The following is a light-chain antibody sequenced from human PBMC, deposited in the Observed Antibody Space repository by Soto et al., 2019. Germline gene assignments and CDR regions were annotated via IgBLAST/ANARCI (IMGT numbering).Light chain of an antibody. CDR2: KAS. CDR1: QNINSW. CDR3: QQYKKYPWA. V-gene: IGKV1-5*03. J-gene: IGKJ1*01. Sequence: DIQMTQSPSTLSSSVGDRVTITCRASQNINSWLAWYQQKPGKAPKLLIYKASSLESGVPSRFSGSGSGTEFTLTNSSLQPDDFATYYCQQYKKYPWAFGQGTKVEIK.